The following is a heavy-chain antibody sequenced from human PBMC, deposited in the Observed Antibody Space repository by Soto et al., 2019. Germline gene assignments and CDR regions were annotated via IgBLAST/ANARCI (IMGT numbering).Heavy chain of an antibody. CDR1: GFTVSSNY. V-gene: IGHV3-53*01. J-gene: IGHJ4*02. Sequence: EVQLVESGGGLIQPGGSLRLSCAASGFTVSSNYMSWVRQAPGKGLEWVSVIYSGGSTYYADSVKGRSTISRDNSKNTLYLQMNSLRAEDTAVYYCARGIAAAGALYDYWGQGTLVTVSS. CDR2: IYSGGST. CDR3: ARGIAAAGALYDY. D-gene: IGHD6-13*01.